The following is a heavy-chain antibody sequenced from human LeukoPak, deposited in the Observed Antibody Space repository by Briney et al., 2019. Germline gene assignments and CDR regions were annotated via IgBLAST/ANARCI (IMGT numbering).Heavy chain of an antibody. V-gene: IGHV4-59*01. Sequence: SETLSLTCTVSGGSISSYYWSWIRQPPGKGLEWIGYIYYSGSTNYNPSLTSRVTISVDTSKNQFSLKLSSVTAADTAVYYCARDLRYYDFWSGYYPWGQGTLVTVSS. J-gene: IGHJ5*02. D-gene: IGHD3-3*01. CDR3: ARDLRYYDFWSGYYP. CDR1: GGSISSYY. CDR2: IYYSGST.